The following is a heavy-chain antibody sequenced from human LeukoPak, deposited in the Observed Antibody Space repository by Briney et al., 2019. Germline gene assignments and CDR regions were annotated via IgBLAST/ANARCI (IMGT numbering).Heavy chain of an antibody. CDR2: ISWNSGSI. CDR1: GFTFDDYA. J-gene: IGHJ4*02. CDR3: AKDYDGGGDYWGFVDY. Sequence: PGRSLRLSCAASGFTFDDYAMHWVRQAPGKGLEWVSGISWNSGSIGYADSVKGRFTISRDKAKNSLYLQMNSLRAEDTALYYCAKDYDGGGDYWGFVDYWGQGTLVTVSS. D-gene: IGHD4-17*01. V-gene: IGHV3-9*01.